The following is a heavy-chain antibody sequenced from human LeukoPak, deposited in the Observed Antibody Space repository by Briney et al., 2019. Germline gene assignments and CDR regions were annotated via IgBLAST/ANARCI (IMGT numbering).Heavy chain of an antibody. D-gene: IGHD3-10*01. CDR2: IYSGGAT. CDR3: ARGGYDSGSYYKGPLYYFDY. Sequence: PGGSLRLSCVVSGFSFSDSYMTWIRQTPGKGLEWVSVIYSGGATYYTDSVKGRFTISRDNSKNTLYLQMNSLRAEDTAVYYCARGGYDSGSYYKGPLYYFDYWGQGTLVTVSS. J-gene: IGHJ4*02. CDR1: GFSFSDSY. V-gene: IGHV3-53*01.